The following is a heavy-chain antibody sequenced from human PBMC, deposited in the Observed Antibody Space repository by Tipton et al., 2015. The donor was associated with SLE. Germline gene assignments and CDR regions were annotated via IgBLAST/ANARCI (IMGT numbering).Heavy chain of an antibody. D-gene: IGHD5-12*01. Sequence: TLSLTCTVSGGSISSSSYYWGWIRQPPGKGLEWIGSIYYSGSTYYNPSLKSRVTISVDTSKNQFSLKLSSVTAADTAVYYCAGEGGYDSRGQGTLVTVSS. V-gene: IGHV4-39*07. J-gene: IGHJ5*01. CDR1: GGSISSSSYY. CDR2: IYYSGST. CDR3: AGEGGYDS.